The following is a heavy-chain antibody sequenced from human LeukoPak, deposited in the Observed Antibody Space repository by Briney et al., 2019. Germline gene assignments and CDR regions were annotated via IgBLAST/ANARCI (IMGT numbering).Heavy chain of an antibody. Sequence: ASVKVSCKASGYTFTGYYMHWVRQAPGQGLEWMGWINPNSGGTNYAQKFQGRVTMTRDTSISTAYMELSRLRSEDTAVYYCATVSIAAADDEYYYYMDVWGKGTTVTVSS. V-gene: IGHV1-2*02. CDR2: INPNSGGT. CDR3: ATVSIAAADDEYYYYMDV. D-gene: IGHD6-13*01. CDR1: GYTFTGYY. J-gene: IGHJ6*03.